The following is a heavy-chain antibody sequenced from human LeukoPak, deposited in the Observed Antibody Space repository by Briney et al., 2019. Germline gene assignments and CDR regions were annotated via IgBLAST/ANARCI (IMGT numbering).Heavy chain of an antibody. Sequence: GRSLRLSCAASGFTFSSYAMSWVRQAPGKGLEWVSAISGSGGSTYYADSVKGRFTISRDNSKNTLYLQMNSLRAEDTAVYYCAKDYDILTGYYSRPYWGQGTLVTVSS. CDR3: AKDYDILTGYYSRPY. J-gene: IGHJ4*02. CDR1: GFTFSSYA. D-gene: IGHD3-9*01. CDR2: ISGSGGST. V-gene: IGHV3-23*01.